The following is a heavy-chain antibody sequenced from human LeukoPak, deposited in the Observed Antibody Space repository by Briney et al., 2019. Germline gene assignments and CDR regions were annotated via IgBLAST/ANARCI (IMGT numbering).Heavy chain of an antibody. V-gene: IGHV4-59*01. CDR2: IYYSGST. D-gene: IGHD3-22*01. Sequence: SETLSLTCTVSGGSISSYYWSWIRQPPGKGLEWIGYIYYSGSTNYNPSLKSRVTISVDTSKNQFSLKLSSVTAADAAVYYCARGMYYYDSSGYYVWGQGTLVTVSS. J-gene: IGHJ4*02. CDR3: ARGMYYYDSSGYYV. CDR1: GGSISSYY.